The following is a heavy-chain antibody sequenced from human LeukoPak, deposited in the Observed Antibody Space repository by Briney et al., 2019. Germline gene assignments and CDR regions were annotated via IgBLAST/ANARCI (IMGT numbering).Heavy chain of an antibody. V-gene: IGHV1-8*02. CDR3: ARGLGDYNTNWFPVSGY. CDR1: GYTFTSYY. CDR2: MNPDSGDA. J-gene: IGHJ4*02. Sequence: ASVKVSCKASGYTFTSYYMHWVRQATGQGLEWMGWMNPDSGDAAYAQKFQGRVTMTRNTSISTAYMELSSLRSEDTAIYYCARGLGDYNTNWFPVSGYWGQGTLVTVSS. D-gene: IGHD1-1*01.